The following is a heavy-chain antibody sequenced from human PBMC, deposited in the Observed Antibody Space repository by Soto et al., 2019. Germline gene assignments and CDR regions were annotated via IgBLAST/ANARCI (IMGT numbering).Heavy chain of an antibody. CDR3: AKDLGYCSGGSCPNNNYFDY. D-gene: IGHD2-15*01. CDR1: GFTFSSYG. V-gene: IGHV3-30*18. Sequence: GGSLRLSCAASGFTFSSYGMHWVRQAPGKGLEWVAVISYDGSNKYYADSVKGRFTISRDNSKNTLYLQMNSLRAEDTAVYYCAKDLGYCSGGSCPNNNYFDYWGQGTLVTVSS. CDR2: ISYDGSNK. J-gene: IGHJ4*02.